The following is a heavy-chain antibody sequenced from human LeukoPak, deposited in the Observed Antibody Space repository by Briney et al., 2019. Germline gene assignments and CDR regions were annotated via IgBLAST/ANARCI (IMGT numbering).Heavy chain of an antibody. D-gene: IGHD1-26*01. J-gene: IGHJ4*02. CDR2: ISYDGSNK. CDR1: GFTFSNYG. Sequence: PGGSLRLSCAASGFTFSNYGMHWVRQAPGKGLEWVAVISYDGSNKYYGDSVKGRFTISRDNSKNTLYLQMNSLRAEDTAVYYCARGTWDDRWGQGTLVTVSS. CDR3: ARGTWDDR. V-gene: IGHV3-30*03.